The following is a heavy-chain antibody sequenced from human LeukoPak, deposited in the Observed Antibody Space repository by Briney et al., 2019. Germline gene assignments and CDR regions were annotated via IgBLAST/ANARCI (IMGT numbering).Heavy chain of an antibody. CDR1: GFSFSSYA. CDR3: ATTGLLGDIP. Sequence: GRSLRLSCAASGFSFSSYAMHWVRQAPGKGLVWVSRINSGGTVTNYADSVKGRLTISRDNAKNTLYLQMNSLRAEDTAVYYCATTGLLGDIPWGQGTLVTVSS. CDR2: INSGGTVT. J-gene: IGHJ5*02. V-gene: IGHV3-74*01. D-gene: IGHD2-21*01.